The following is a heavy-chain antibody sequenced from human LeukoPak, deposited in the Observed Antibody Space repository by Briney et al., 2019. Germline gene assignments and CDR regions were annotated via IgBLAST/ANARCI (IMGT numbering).Heavy chain of an antibody. D-gene: IGHD3-16*02. CDR3: ARQILKGYDYVWGSYRPYYFDY. CDR2: IYTSGST. V-gene: IGHV4-4*07. J-gene: IGHJ4*02. Sequence: SETLSLTCTVSGGSISSYYWSWIRQPAGKGLEWIGRIYTSGSTNYNPSLKSRVTMSVDTSKNQFSLKLSSVTAADTAVYYCARQILKGYDYVWGSYRPYYFDYWGQGTLVTVSS. CDR1: GGSISSYY.